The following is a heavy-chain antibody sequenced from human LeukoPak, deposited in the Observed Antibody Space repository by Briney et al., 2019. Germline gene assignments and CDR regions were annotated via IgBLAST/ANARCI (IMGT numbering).Heavy chain of an antibody. CDR1: GGSLSRGDYY. Sequence: SKTLSLTCTVSGGSLSRGDYYWSWIRQPPGKGLEWIEYIYYTGGTYYNPSLKSRISISVDTSKNHFSLKLGSVTAADTAVYYCARESYGLDYWGQGTLVTVSS. D-gene: IGHD4-17*01. CDR2: IYYTGGT. J-gene: IGHJ4*02. CDR3: ARESYGLDY. V-gene: IGHV4-30-4*01.